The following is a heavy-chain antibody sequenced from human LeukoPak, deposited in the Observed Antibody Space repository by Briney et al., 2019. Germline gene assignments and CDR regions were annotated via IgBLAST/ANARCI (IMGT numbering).Heavy chain of an antibody. J-gene: IGHJ4*02. CDR1: GFTFSSYG. V-gene: IGHV3-30*02. CDR2: IRYDGSKQ. Sequence: GGSLRLSCAASGFTFSSYGMQWVRQAPGKGLEWVAFIRYDGSKQYYADSVKGRCTISRDNSKNTVYLQMNSLRGEDTAVYYCAKGSSTTESALDYWGQGTLVIVSS. D-gene: IGHD4-11*01. CDR3: AKGSSTTESALDY.